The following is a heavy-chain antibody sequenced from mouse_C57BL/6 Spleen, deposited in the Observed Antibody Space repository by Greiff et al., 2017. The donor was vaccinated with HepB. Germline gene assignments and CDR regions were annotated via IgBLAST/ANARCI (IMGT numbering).Heavy chain of an antibody. CDR1: GYTFTDYY. V-gene: IGHV1-26*01. CDR3: ARWWDWYFDV. Sequence: EVQLQQSGPELVKPGASVKISCKASGYTFTDYYMNWVKQSHGKSLEWIGDINPNNGGTSYNQKFKGKATLTVDKSSSTAYMELRSLTSEDSAVYYCARWWDWYFDVWGTGTTVTVSS. J-gene: IGHJ1*03. CDR2: INPNNGGT. D-gene: IGHD1-1*02.